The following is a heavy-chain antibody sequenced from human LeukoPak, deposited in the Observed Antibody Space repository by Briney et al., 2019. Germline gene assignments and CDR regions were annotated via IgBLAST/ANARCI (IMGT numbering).Heavy chain of an antibody. CDR2: ISSSSSYI. D-gene: IGHD6-19*01. CDR1: GFTFSSYS. Sequence: PGGTLRLSCAASGFTFSSYSMNWVRQAPGKGLEWVSSISSSSSYIYYADSVKGRFTISRDNAKNSLYLQMNSLRAEDTAVYYCARNSTAVAGTGRYFDYWGQGTLVTVSS. J-gene: IGHJ4*02. CDR3: ARNSTAVAGTGRYFDY. V-gene: IGHV3-21*01.